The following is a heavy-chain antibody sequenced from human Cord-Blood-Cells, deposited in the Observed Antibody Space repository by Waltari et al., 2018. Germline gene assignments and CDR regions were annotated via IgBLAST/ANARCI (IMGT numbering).Heavy chain of an antibody. Sequence: QVQLQESGPGLVKHSETLSLTCTVSGGSIRSYYWCWIRHPAGKGLEWIGRIYTSGSTNYNPSLKSRVTMSVDTSKNQFSLKLSSVTAADTAVYYCARDSSGWYYYYYYMDVWGKGTTVTVSS. CDR1: GGSIRSYY. CDR3: ARDSSGWYYYYYYMDV. V-gene: IGHV4-4*07. J-gene: IGHJ6*03. CDR2: IYTSGST. D-gene: IGHD6-19*01.